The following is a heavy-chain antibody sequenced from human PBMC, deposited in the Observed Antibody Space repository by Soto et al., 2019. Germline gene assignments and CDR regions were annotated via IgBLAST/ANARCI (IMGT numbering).Heavy chain of an antibody. CDR3: ARIAYGDYGYYYGMDV. D-gene: IGHD4-17*01. V-gene: IGHV2-26*01. CDR2: IFSNDEK. CDR1: GFSLSNARMG. J-gene: IGHJ6*02. Sequence: SGPTLVNPTETLTLTCTVSGFSLSNARMGVSWIRQPPGKALEWLAHIFSNDEKSYSTSLKSRLTISKDTSKSQVVLTMTNMDPVDTATYYCARIAYGDYGYYYGMDVWGQGTTVTVSS.